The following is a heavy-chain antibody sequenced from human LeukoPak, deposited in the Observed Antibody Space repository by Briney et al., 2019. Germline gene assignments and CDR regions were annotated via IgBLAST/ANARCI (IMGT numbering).Heavy chain of an antibody. V-gene: IGHV3-23*01. D-gene: IGHD5-24*01. CDR1: GFTFSSYA. Sequence: GGSLRLSCAASGFTFSSYAMSWVRQAPGKGLEWVSAISGSGGSTYYADSVKGRFTISRDNSKNTLYLLMNSLRAEDTAVYYCATTRRDPDLLVYWGQGTLVTVSS. CDR3: ATTRRDPDLLVY. J-gene: IGHJ4*02. CDR2: ISGSGGST.